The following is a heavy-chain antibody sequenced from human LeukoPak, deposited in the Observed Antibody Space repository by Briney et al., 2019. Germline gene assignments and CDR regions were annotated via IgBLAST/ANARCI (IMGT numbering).Heavy chain of an antibody. CDR1: GGTFSSYA. CDR2: IIPIFGTA. V-gene: IGHV1-69*06. J-gene: IGHJ4*02. Sequence: EASVKVSCKASGGTFSSYAISWVRQAPGQGLEWMGGIIPIFGTANYAQKFQGRVTITADKSTSTAYMELSSLRSEDTAVYYCARGASIVGATALYYWGQGTLVTVSS. CDR3: ARGASIVGATALYY. D-gene: IGHD1-26*01.